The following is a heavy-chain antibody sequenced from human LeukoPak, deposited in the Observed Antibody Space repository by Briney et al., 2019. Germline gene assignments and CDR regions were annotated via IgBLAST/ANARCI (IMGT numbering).Heavy chain of an antibody. CDR1: GYTFTNYA. CDR2: INTKTGNP. V-gene: IGHV7-4-1*02. Sequence: ASVKVSCKASGYTFTNYAMNWVRQAPGQGLEWMGWINTKTGNPTYVQGFTGRFVFSLDTSVSTAYLQISSLKAEDTAVYYCARVLAMVRGAPFDYWGQGTLVTVSS. J-gene: IGHJ4*02. D-gene: IGHD3-10*01. CDR3: ARVLAMVRGAPFDY.